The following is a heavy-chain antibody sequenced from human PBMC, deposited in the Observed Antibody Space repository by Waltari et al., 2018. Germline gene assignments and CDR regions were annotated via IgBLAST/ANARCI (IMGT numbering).Heavy chain of an antibody. Sequence: QVQLVQSGAEVKKPGSSVKVSCKASGGTFSSYAISWVRQAPGQGREWMGGIIPIFGTANYAQKFQGRGTITADESTSTAYMELSSLRSEDTSVYYCAQGQWLFPAYYYGMDVWGQGTTVTVSS. V-gene: IGHV1-69*01. CDR1: GGTFSSYA. J-gene: IGHJ6*02. CDR3: AQGQWLFPAYYYGMDV. D-gene: IGHD6-19*01. CDR2: IIPIFGTA.